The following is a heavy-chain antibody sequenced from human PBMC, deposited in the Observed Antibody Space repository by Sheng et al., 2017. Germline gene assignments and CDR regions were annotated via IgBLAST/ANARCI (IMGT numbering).Heavy chain of an antibody. D-gene: IGHD5-18*01. Sequence: QVQLVQSGAEVKKPGSSVKVSCKASGGTFSSYAISWVRQAPGQGLEWMGGIIPILGIANYAQKFQGRVTITADKSTSTAYMELSSLRSEDTAVYYCAASRYQLRLAVDTAMAGFDYWGQGTLVTVSS. V-gene: IGHV1-69*04. J-gene: IGHJ4*02. CDR1: GGTFSSYA. CDR2: IIPILGIA. CDR3: AASRYQLRLAVDTAMAGFDY.